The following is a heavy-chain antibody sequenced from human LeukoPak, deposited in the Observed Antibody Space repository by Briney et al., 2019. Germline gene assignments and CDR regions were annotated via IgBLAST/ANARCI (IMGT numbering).Heavy chain of an antibody. CDR1: GFSFSIYS. CDR3: ARAPAHYYDSSDHYYVGESYFDY. V-gene: IGHV3-21*01. CDR2: IIIGRRYI. Sequence: GGSLCLSCSASGFSFSIYSMNWVRQAPGKGMEWVSSIIIGRRYIYYAASVKGRFTISRDNAKITLYLQKNSLRAEDTAVYYCARAPAHYYDSSDHYYVGESYFDYWGQGTLVTVSS. J-gene: IGHJ4*02. D-gene: IGHD3-22*01.